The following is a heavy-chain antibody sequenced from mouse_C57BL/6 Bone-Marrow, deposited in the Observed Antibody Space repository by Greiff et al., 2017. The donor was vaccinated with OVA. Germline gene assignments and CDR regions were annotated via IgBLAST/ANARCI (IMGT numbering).Heavy chain of an antibody. J-gene: IGHJ2*01. CDR1: GYAFSSYW. Sequence: VKLMESGAELVKPGASVKISCKASGYAFSSYWMNWVKQRPGKGLEWIGQIYPGDGDTNYNGKFKGKATLTADKSSSTAYMQLSSLTSEDSAVYFCARCGNYYFDYWGQGTTLTVSS. CDR3: ARCGNYYFDY. V-gene: IGHV1-80*01. CDR2: IYPGDGDT. D-gene: IGHD2-1*01.